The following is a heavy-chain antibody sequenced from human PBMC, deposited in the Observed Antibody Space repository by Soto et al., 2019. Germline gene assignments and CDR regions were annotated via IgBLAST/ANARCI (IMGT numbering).Heavy chain of an antibody. D-gene: IGHD6-19*01. CDR3: ARFERGYSSGWEDEYFQH. Sequence: ASVKVSCKASGGTFSSYTISWVRQAPGQGLEWMGRIIPILGIANYAQKFQGRVTITADKSTSTAYMELSSLRSEDTAVYYCARFERGYSSGWEDEYFQHWGQGTLVTVSS. CDR1: GGTFSSYT. V-gene: IGHV1-69*02. J-gene: IGHJ1*01. CDR2: IIPILGIA.